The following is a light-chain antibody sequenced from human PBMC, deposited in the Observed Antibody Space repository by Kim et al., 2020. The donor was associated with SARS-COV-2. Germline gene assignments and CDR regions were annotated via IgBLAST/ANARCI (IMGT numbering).Light chain of an antibody. CDR3: LQDYSYPLT. J-gene: IGKJ4*01. CDR1: QGIRND. CDR2: AAS. Sequence: AIQMTQSPSSLSASVGDRVTITCRASQGIRNDLGWYQQKPGKAPKLLIYAASSLQSGVPSRFSGSGSGTDFTLSSLQPEDFATYYCLQDYSYPLTFGGGTKVDIK. V-gene: IGKV1-6*01.